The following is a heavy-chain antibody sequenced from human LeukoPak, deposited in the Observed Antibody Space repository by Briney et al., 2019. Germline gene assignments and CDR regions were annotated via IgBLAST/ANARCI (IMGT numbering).Heavy chain of an antibody. CDR1: GFTFSSFE. V-gene: IGHV3-48*03. J-gene: IGHJ4*02. D-gene: IGHD6-13*01. CDR3: ARSAAAGTFPDY. CDR2: INSSGSTI. Sequence: GGSLRLSCAASGFTFSSFEMNWVRQAPGKGLEWVSYINSSGSTIYYADSVKGRFTISRDNAKNSLYLQMNSLRVEDTAVYYCARSAAAGTFPDYWGQGTLVTVSS.